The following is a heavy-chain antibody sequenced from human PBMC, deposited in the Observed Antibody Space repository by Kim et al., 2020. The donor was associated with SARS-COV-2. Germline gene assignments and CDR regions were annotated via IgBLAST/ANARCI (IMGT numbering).Heavy chain of an antibody. J-gene: IGHJ6*02. Sequence: GGSLRHSCAASGFTFDDYAMHWVRQAPGKGLEWVSGISWNSGSIGYADSVKGRFTISRDNAKNSLYLQMNSLRAEDTALYYCAKDMAGGLGSRELGFGGEEYYYYGMDVWGQGTTVTVSS. CDR1: GFTFDDYA. CDR3: AKDMAGGLGSRELGFGGEEYYYYGMDV. D-gene: IGHD1-26*01. V-gene: IGHV3-9*01. CDR2: ISWNSGSI.